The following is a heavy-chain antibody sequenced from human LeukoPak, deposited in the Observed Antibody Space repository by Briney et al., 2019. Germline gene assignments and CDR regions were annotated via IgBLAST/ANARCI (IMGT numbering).Heavy chain of an antibody. D-gene: IGHD5-18*01. CDR2: INHSGST. Sequence: SETLSLTCAVYGGSFSGYYWRWIRQPPGKGLEWIGEINHSGSTNYNPSLKSRVTISVDTSKNQFSLKLSSVTAADTAVYYCARLLRGGRDTPMVTIIVVRAKSGAFDIWGQGTMVTVSS. CDR1: GGSFSGYY. J-gene: IGHJ3*02. V-gene: IGHV4-34*01. CDR3: ARLLRGGRDTPMVTIIVVRAKSGAFDI.